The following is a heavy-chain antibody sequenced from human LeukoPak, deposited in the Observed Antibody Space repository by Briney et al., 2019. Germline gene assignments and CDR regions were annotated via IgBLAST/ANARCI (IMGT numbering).Heavy chain of an antibody. D-gene: IGHD1-1*01. CDR1: GFTFDSYE. CDR2: ISTSGSTI. CDR3: ARSPRRNWNQPIVYYFDY. V-gene: IGHV3-48*03. Sequence: GGSLRLSCAASGFTFDSYEMNWVRQAPGKGLEGLSYISTSGSTIYYADSVKGRFTISRDNAKNSLYLQMNSLRAEDTAVYYCARSPRRNWNQPIVYYFDYWGQGTLVTVSS. J-gene: IGHJ4*02.